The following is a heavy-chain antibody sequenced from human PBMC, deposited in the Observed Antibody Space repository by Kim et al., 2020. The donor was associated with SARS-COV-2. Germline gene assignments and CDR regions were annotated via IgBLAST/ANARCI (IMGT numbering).Heavy chain of an antibody. CDR2: ISSSGSNI. CDR1: GFTFSSYE. J-gene: IGHJ5*02. CDR3: ARAFVTIVGVVTLTRGWFDP. Sequence: GGSLRLSCAASGFTFSSYEMNWVRQAPGKGLEWVSYISSSGSNIYYADSVKGRFTISRDNAKNSLYLQMNSLRAEDTAVYYCARAFVTIVGVVTLTRGWFDPWGQRTLVTLSP. V-gene: IGHV3-48*03. D-gene: IGHD3-3*01.